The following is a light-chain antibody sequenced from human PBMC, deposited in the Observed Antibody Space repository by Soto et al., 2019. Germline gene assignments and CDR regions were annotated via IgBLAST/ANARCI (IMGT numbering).Light chain of an antibody. J-gene: IGKJ4*01. V-gene: IGKV3-15*01. CDR2: GAS. CDR1: QSVTSS. Sequence: EIVMTQSPATLSVSPGERATLSCRASQSVTSSLAWYQQEPGQAPRLLIYGASTRATGIPARFSGSGSGTEFTLTISSLQSEDFTVYYCQQYIDSPLTFGGGTKVDIK. CDR3: QQYIDSPLT.